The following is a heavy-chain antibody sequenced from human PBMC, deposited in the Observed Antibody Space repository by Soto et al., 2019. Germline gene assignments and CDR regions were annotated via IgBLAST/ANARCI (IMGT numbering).Heavy chain of an antibody. CDR1: GGSISSYY. J-gene: IGHJ6*03. CDR3: ARVGLEYCSIISCYGYYYYYMEV. V-gene: IGHV4-59*12. Sequence: SETLSLTCTVSGGSISSYYWSWIRQPPGKGLEWIGDIYHSGSTNYNPSLKSRVTISVDTSKNQFSLKLSSVTAADTAVYYCARVGLEYCSIISCYGYYYYYMEVWGKGTTVNVSS. D-gene: IGHD2-2*01. CDR2: IYHSGST.